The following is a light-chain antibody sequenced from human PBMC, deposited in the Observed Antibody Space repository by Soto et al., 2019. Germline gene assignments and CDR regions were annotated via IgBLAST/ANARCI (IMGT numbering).Light chain of an antibody. CDR1: QSISSR. Sequence: DIQMTQSPSTLSASVGDRVTITCRASQSISSRLAWYQQKPGKTPKFLVYDASNLESGVPSRFSGSGSGTEFTLTIGSLQPDDFATYYCQQYNSYPLTFGGGTKVDIK. CDR3: QQYNSYPLT. J-gene: IGKJ4*01. CDR2: DAS. V-gene: IGKV1-5*01.